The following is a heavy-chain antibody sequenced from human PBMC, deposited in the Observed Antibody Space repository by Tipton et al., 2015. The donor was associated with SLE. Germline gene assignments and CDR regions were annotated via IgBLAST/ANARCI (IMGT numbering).Heavy chain of an antibody. J-gene: IGHJ4*02. D-gene: IGHD3-22*01. Sequence: SLRLSYAASGFTFSSYSMNWVRQAPGKGLEWVSSISSTSSYIYYADSVKGRFTISRDNSKNTLYLQMNSLRAEDTAVYYCARGRKPAYYYDSSGCFDYWVQGTLVTVSS. CDR3: ARGRKPAYYYDSSGCFDY. CDR1: GFTFSSYS. CDR2: ISSTSSYI. V-gene: IGHV3-21*01.